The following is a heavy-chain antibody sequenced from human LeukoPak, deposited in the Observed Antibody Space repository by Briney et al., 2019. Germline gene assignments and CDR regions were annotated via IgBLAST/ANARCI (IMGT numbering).Heavy chain of an antibody. V-gene: IGHV3-74*03. D-gene: IGHD1-26*01. CDR3: AISRYSGTSLDY. CDR2: INSDGGTT. CDR1: GFTFRSYW. J-gene: IGHJ4*02. Sequence: PGGSLRLSCAACGFTFRSYWMHGVRQAPGKGRVWVSRINSDGGTTTYADSVKGRFTISRDNAKSTLYLQMNSLRIEDTAVYYCAISRYSGTSLDYWGQGSLVTVPS.